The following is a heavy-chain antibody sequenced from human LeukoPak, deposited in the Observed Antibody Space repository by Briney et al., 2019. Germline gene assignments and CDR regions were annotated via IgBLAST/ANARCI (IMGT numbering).Heavy chain of an antibody. V-gene: IGHV4-4*07. CDR2: ISGSGTI. CDR3: ARDSGTTGEVKFDP. CDR1: GGSIHSY. D-gene: IGHD3-10*01. Sequence: SETLSLTCTVSGGSIHSYWSWVRQPAGEGLEWIGRISGSGTITYNPALQSRLTISIDTSKNQFSLKLMSVTAADTAVYYCARDSGTTGEVKFDPWGQGTLVTVSS. J-gene: IGHJ5*02.